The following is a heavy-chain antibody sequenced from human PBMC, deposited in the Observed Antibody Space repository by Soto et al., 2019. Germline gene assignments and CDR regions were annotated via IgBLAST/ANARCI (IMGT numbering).Heavy chain of an antibody. J-gene: IGHJ4*02. CDR1: GFTFIGSA. V-gene: IGHV3-73*01. CDR3: TMEWSARVFDY. D-gene: IGHD3-3*01. CDR2: IRSKANSYAT. Sequence: PGGSLRLSCAASGFTFIGSAMHWVRQASWKGLEWVGRIRSKANSYATAYAASVKGRFTISRDDSKNTAYLQMNSLKTEDTAVYYCTMEWSARVFDYWGQGTLVTVSS.